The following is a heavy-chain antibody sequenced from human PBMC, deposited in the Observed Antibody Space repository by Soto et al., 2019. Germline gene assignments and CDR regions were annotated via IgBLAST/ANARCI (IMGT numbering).Heavy chain of an antibody. D-gene: IGHD3-9*01. V-gene: IGHV1-2*04. CDR3: ARDQSLPYYVILTGPSPYYYYGMDV. Sequence: ASVKVSCKASGYTFNGYYMHWVRQAPGQGLEWMGWINPTSGGTNYAQKFQGWVTMTTDTSTSTAYMELRSLRSDDTAVYYCARDQSLPYYVILTGPSPYYYYGMDVWGQGTTVTVS. J-gene: IGHJ6*02. CDR1: GYTFNGYY. CDR2: INPTSGGT.